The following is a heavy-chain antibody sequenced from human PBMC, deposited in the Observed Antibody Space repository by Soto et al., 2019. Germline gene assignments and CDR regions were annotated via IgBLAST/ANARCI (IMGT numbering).Heavy chain of an antibody. CDR1: GFTFSSYS. CDR3: ARERGYTYGDGFDV. CDR2: FSSGSIYI. D-gene: IGHD5-18*01. J-gene: IGHJ3*01. Sequence: GGSLRLSCAASGFTFSSYSINWVRQAPGKGLEWVSSFSSGSIYIYYADSVKGRFTISGDNAKNSLYLQMNSLRAEDTAVYYCARERGYTYGDGFDVWGQGTMVTV. V-gene: IGHV3-21*01.